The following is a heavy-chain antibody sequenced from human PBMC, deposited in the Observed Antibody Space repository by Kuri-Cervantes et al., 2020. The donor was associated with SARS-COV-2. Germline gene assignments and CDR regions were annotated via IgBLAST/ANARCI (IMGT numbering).Heavy chain of an antibody. Sequence: SETLSLTCTVSGDSISSYYWSWIRQPAGKGLEWIGRIYISGSTNYNPSLESRVTMSIDTSRNQFSLRLSSVTAADTAVYYCARGRGTYSSGWYPFDYWGQGTLVTVSS. CDR3: ARGRGTYSSGWYPFDY. CDR1: GDSISSYY. V-gene: IGHV4-4*07. D-gene: IGHD6-19*01. J-gene: IGHJ4*02. CDR2: IYISGST.